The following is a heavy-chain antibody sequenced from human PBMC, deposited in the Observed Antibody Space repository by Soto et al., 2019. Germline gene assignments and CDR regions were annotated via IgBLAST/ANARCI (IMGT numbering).Heavy chain of an antibody. V-gene: IGHV3-53*01. Sequence: PGGSLRLSCAASGFTVSSNYMSWVRQAPGKGLEWVSVIYSGGSTYYADSVKGRFTISRDNSKNTLYLQMNSLRAEDTAVYYCAREGVYSAAFYYCGMDVWGQGTTVTVSS. CDR3: AREGVYSAAFYYCGMDV. D-gene: IGHD2-15*01. J-gene: IGHJ6*02. CDR2: IYSGGST. CDR1: GFTVSSNY.